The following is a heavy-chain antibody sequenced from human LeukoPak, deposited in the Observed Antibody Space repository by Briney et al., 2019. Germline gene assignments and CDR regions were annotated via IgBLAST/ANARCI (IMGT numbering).Heavy chain of an antibody. V-gene: IGHV4-39*07. CDR1: GASISSTAHY. Sequence: PSETLSLTCTVSGASISSTAHYWAWIRQSPGKGLEWIVSIYHSGSSYYNPSLKSRVTISLDTSKRHFSLNLSSVTASDTANYYCARAPGYCSGTSCYFRFDPWGQGTLVTVSS. CDR3: ARAPGYCSGTSCYFRFDP. J-gene: IGHJ5*02. CDR2: IYHSGSS. D-gene: IGHD2-2*03.